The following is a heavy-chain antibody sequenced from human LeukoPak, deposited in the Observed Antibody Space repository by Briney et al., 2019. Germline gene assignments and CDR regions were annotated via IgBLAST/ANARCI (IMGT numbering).Heavy chain of an antibody. CDR1: GITFSGSA. V-gene: IGHV3-73*01. J-gene: IGHJ5*02. Sequence: GGSLRLSCEASGITFSGSAMHWVRQASGKGLEWVGRIRRNRDNYATAYAASVKGRFTISRDDLKNTAYLQLNSLKTEDTAVYYCTRRFGVNSWWFDPWGQGTLVTVSS. D-gene: IGHD4-23*01. CDR2: IRRNRDNYAT. CDR3: TRRFGVNSWWFDP.